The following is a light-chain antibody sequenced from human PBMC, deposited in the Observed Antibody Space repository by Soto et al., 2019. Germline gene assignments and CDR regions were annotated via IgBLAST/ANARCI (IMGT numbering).Light chain of an antibody. Sequence: DIVMTQSPLSLPVTPGEPASISCRSSQSLLHSNGYNYLDWYLQKPVQSPQLLIYLGSNRASGVPDRFSGSGSGTDFTLKISRVEAEDVGVYYCMQALHTPFTFGGGTKVEIK. V-gene: IGKV2-28*01. CDR2: LGS. CDR1: QSLLHSNGYNY. J-gene: IGKJ4*01. CDR3: MQALHTPFT.